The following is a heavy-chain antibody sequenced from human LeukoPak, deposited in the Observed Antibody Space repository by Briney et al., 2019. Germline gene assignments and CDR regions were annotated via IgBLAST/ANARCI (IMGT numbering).Heavy chain of an antibody. J-gene: IGHJ6*03. Sequence: GGSLRLSCAASGFTFSSYGMSWVRQAPGKGLEWVSAISGSGGSTYYADSVKGRFTISRDNSKNTLYLQMNSLRAEDTAVYYCAKSGVGARYYYYMDVWGKGTTVTVSS. D-gene: IGHD1-26*01. CDR1: GFTFSSYG. CDR2: ISGSGGST. V-gene: IGHV3-23*01. CDR3: AKSGVGARYYYYMDV.